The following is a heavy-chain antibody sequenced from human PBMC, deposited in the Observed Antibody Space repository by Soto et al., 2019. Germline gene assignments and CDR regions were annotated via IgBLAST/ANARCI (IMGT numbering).Heavy chain of an antibody. Sequence: GGSLRLSCAASGFTFSSYAMSWVRQAPGKGLEWVSAISGSGGSTYYADSVKGRFTISRDNSKNTLYLQMNSLRAEDTAVYYCARLMNAYYYYGMDVWDQGTTVTVS. J-gene: IGHJ6*02. CDR2: ISGSGGST. V-gene: IGHV3-23*01. CDR3: ARLMNAYYYYGMDV. D-gene: IGHD3-16*01. CDR1: GFTFSSYA.